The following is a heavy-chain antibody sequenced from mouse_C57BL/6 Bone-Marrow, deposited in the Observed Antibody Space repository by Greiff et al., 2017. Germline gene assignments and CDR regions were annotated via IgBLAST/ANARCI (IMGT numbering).Heavy chain of an antibody. V-gene: IGHV5-12*01. J-gene: IGHJ3*01. CDR3: ARHGTGAY. D-gene: IGHD2-14*01. CDR2: ISNGGGST. CDR1: GFTFSDYY. Sequence: DVMLVESGGGLVQPGGSLKLSCAASGFTFSDYYMYWVRQTPEKRLEWVAYISNGGGSTYYPDTVKGRFTISRDNAKNTLYLQMSRLKSEDTAVYYCARHGTGAYWGQGTLVTVSA.